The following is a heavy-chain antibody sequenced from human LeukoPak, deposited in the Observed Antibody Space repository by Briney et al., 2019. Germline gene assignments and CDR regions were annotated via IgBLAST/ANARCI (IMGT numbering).Heavy chain of an antibody. CDR1: GFTVSSNY. CDR2: IYSGGST. J-gene: IGHJ4*02. D-gene: IGHD6-19*01. V-gene: IGHV3-53*01. Sequence: GSLRLSCAASGFTVSSNYMSWVRQAPGKGLEWVSVIYSGGSTYYADSVKGRFTISRDNSKNTLYLQMNSLRAEDTAVYYCARDRDSSGLFDCWGQGTLVTVSS. CDR3: ARDRDSSGLFDC.